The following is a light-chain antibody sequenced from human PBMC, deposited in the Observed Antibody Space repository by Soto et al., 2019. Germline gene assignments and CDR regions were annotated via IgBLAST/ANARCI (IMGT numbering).Light chain of an antibody. CDR1: QSVSSY. Sequence: EIVLTQSPATLSLSPGERATLSCRASQSVSSYLAGYQQKPGQAPRLLMSDASNRATGIPARFSGSGSGTDFTLTISSLEPEDFAVYYCQQRSKWPLTFGGGTKVEIK. V-gene: IGKV3-11*01. J-gene: IGKJ4*02. CDR3: QQRSKWPLT. CDR2: DAS.